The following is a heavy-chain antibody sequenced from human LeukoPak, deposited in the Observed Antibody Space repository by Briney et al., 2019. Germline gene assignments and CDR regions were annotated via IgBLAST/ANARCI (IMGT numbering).Heavy chain of an antibody. CDR3: LSLDYDISTGSPQG. V-gene: IGHV3-73*01. J-gene: IGHJ4*02. CDR1: GFKFSASS. D-gene: IGHD3-9*01. Sequence: GGSLRLSCAASGFKFSASSIHWVRQASGKGLEWVGRIRSQANNYATAYAASVKGRFTISRDDSDNTAYLQMSSLTTEDTAVYYCLSLDYDISTGSPQGWGQGTLVTVSS. CDR2: IRSQANNYAT.